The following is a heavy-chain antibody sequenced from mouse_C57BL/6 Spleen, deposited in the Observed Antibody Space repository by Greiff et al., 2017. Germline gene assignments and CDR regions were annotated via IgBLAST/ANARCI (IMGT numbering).Heavy chain of an antibody. CDR1: GYTFTGYW. D-gene: IGHD2-3*01. CDR3: ARRAIYFGYYYFDY. Sequence: VQLKESGAELLKPGASVKLSCKATGYTFTGYWIEWVKQRPGHGLEWIGEILPGSGSTNYNEKVKGKATFTADTSSNTAYMQLSSLTTEDSAIYYGARRAIYFGYYYFDYWGQGTTLTVSS. V-gene: IGHV1-9*01. J-gene: IGHJ2*01. CDR2: ILPGSGST.